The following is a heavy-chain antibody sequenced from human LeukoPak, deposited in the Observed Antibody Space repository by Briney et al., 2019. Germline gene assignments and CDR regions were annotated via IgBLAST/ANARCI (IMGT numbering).Heavy chain of an antibody. Sequence: SETLSLTCTVSGGSISSYYWSWIRQPPGKGLEWIGYIYYSGSTNYNPSLKSRVTISVDTSKNQFSLKLSSVTAADTAVYYCARRIIIRGVFDIWGQGTMVTVSS. CDR2: IYYSGST. CDR1: GGSISSYY. J-gene: IGHJ3*02. D-gene: IGHD3-16*01. CDR3: ARRIIIRGVFDI. V-gene: IGHV4-59*01.